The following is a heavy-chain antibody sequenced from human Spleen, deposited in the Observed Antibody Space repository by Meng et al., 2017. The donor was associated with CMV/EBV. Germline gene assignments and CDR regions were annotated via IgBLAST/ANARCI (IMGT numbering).Heavy chain of an antibody. CDR2: ISWNSGSI. CDR1: GFTFDDYA. D-gene: IGHD2-2*01. Sequence: SLKISCAASGFTFDDYAMHWVRQAPGKGLEWVSGISWNSGSIGYADSVKGRFTISRDNAKNSLYLQMNSLRPDDTAVYYCASSQTIYPFCSSSTCAYWFQYGMDVWGQGTTVTVSS. CDR3: ASSQTIYPFCSSSTCAYWFQYGMDV. J-gene: IGHJ6*02. V-gene: IGHV3-9*01.